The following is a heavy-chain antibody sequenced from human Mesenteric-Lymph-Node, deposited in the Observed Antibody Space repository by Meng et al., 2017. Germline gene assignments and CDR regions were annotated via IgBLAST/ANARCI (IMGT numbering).Heavy chain of an antibody. CDR2: IYYSGST. CDR3: ARGELLWDY. D-gene: IGHD2-2*01. Sequence: QLQLQESGPGLVTPSQTPALTCTVSGGSISSGDYYRSWIRQPPGKGLELSGYIYYSGSTSYNPSLKSRVTISVDTSKNQFSLKLSSVTAADTAVHFCARGELLWDYWGQGTLVTVSS. J-gene: IGHJ4*02. CDR1: GGSISSGDYY. V-gene: IGHV4-30-4*01.